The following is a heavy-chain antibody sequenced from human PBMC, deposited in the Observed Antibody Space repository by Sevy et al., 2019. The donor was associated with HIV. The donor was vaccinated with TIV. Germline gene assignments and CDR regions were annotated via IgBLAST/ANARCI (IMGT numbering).Heavy chain of an antibody. CDR2: ISESGGNT. CDR3: ARNLAALPNYYYGMDV. Sequence: GGYLRLSCAASGFTFSSYAMSWVRQAPGKGLEWVSLISESGGNTYYADTVRGRFTISRDNSKNTLYLQMNSLRAEDTAVYYCARNLAALPNYYYGMDVWGQGTTVTVSS. CDR1: GFTFSSYA. J-gene: IGHJ6*02. V-gene: IGHV3-23*01. D-gene: IGHD6-6*01.